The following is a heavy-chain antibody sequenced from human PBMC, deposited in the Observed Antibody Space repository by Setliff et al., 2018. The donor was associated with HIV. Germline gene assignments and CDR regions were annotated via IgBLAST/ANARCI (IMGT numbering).Heavy chain of an antibody. D-gene: IGHD1-26*01. V-gene: IGHV1-46*01. CDR3: ARAGRSGSYNHYYYYYMDV. J-gene: IGHJ6*03. CDR1: GYTFTSYY. Sequence: ASVKVSCKASGYTFTSYYMHWVRQAPGQGLEWMGIINPSGGSTNYAQKFQGRVTMTGDTSTSTVYMELSSLRSEDTAVYYCARAGRSGSYNHYYYYYMDVWGKGTTVTVSS. CDR2: INPSGGST.